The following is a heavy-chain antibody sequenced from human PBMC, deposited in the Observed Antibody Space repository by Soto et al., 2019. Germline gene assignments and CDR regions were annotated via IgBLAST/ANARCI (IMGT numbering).Heavy chain of an antibody. V-gene: IGHV3-23*01. D-gene: IGHD3-16*01. J-gene: IGHJ4*02. CDR2: IDGSGQTT. Sequence: EVQMLESGGDLIQPGGSLRLSCAVSGFTFTNYAMSWVRHTSGKGLEWVSSIDGSGQTTYYAASVKGRFTISRDNSRIFLFLQIHSPGDAATAIYYSAKYAGLAPGVRCHLDYWGQGSPVSVSS. CDR1: GFTFTNYA. CDR3: AKYAGLAPGVRCHLDY.